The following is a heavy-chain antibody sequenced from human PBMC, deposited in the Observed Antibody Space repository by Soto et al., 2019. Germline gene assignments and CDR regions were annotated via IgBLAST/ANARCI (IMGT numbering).Heavy chain of an antibody. CDR2: ISGSGGST. CDR3: AKETRLRFLDLYNWFDP. J-gene: IGHJ5*02. CDR1: GFTFSSYA. V-gene: IGHV3-23*01. Sequence: GGSLRLSCAASGFTFSSYAMSWVRQAPGKGLEWVSAISGSGGSTYYADSVKGRFTISRDNSKNTLYLQMNSLRAEDTAVYYCAKETRLRFLDLYNWFDPWGQGTLVTVS. D-gene: IGHD3-3*01.